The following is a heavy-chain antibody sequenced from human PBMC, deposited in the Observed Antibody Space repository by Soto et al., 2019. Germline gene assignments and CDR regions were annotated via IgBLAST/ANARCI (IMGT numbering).Heavy chain of an antibody. CDR2: IYPGDSDT. D-gene: IGHD2-2*01. V-gene: IGHV5-51*01. CDR1: GYSFTTYW. J-gene: IGHJ4*02. Sequence: PGESLKISCKGYGYSFTTYWIGWVRQTPGKGLEWMGIIYPGDSDTRYSPSFQGQVTMSADKSINTAYLQWSSLKASDTAIYYCTIQLYCSSSSCYRAIDYWGQGTLVTVSS. CDR3: TIQLYCSSSSCYRAIDY.